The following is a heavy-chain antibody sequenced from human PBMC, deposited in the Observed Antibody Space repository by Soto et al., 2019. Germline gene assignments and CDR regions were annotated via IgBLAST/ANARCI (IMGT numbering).Heavy chain of an antibody. CDR3: ARDHMITFGGVIVHDAFDI. CDR2: IWYDGSNK. CDR1: GFTFSSYG. Sequence: GGSLRLSCAASGFTFSSYGMHWVRQAPGKGLEWVAVIWYDGSNKYYADSVKGRFTISRDNSKNTLYLQMNSLRAEDTAVYYCARDHMITFGGVIVHDAFDIWGQGTMVTVSS. D-gene: IGHD3-16*02. V-gene: IGHV3-33*01. J-gene: IGHJ3*02.